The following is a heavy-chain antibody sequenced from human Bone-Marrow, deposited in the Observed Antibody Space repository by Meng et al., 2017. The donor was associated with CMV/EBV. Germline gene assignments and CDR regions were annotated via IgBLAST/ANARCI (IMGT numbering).Heavy chain of an antibody. V-gene: IGHV4-59*01. CDR3: ARENYYYNDAFDI. CDR2: IYYSGST. J-gene: IGHJ3*02. CDR1: GGSISSYY. D-gene: IGHD3-22*01. Sequence: SETLSLTCTVSGGSISSYYWSWIRQPPGKGLEWIGYIYYSGSTNYNPSLKSRVTISVDTSKNQFSLKLSSVTAADTAVYYCARENYYYNDAFDIWGQGTMVTGSS.